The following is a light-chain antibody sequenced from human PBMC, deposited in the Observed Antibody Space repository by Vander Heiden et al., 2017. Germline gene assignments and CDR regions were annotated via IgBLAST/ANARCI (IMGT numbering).Light chain of an antibody. CDR3: QQDGSSPRT. Sequence: EIVLTQSPGTLSLSPGERATLSCRASQSVSSTYLAWYQQKPGQAPKLLFYGASSRATGIPDRFSGSGSGTDFTLTISRLEPEDFAVYYCQQDGSSPRTFGQGTKVEIK. CDR2: GAS. CDR1: QSVSSTY. J-gene: IGKJ1*01. V-gene: IGKV3-20*01.